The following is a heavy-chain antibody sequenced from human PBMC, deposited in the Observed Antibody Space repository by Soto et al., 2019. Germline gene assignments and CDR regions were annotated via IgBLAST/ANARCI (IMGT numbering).Heavy chain of an antibody. D-gene: IGHD3-10*01. J-gene: IGHJ4*02. CDR3: ARDHYGSGSSHTL. Sequence: GASVKVSCKASGGTFSSYTISWVRQAPGQGLEWMGRIIPILGIANYAQRFQGRVTITADKSTSTAYMELSSLRSEDTAVYYCARDHYGSGSSHTLWGQGTLVTVSS. CDR2: IIPILGIA. CDR1: GGTFSSYT. V-gene: IGHV1-69*04.